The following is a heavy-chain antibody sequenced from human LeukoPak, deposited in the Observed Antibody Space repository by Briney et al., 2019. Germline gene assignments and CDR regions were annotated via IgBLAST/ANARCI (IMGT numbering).Heavy chain of an antibody. CDR3: AKDLHDYSNYPYYYYYYYMDV. V-gene: IGHV3-66*01. CDR1: GFTVSSNY. J-gene: IGHJ6*03. CDR2: IYSGGST. D-gene: IGHD4-11*01. Sequence: PGGSLRLSCAASGFTVSSNYMSWVRQAPGKGLEWVSVIYSGGSTYYADSVKGRFTISRDNSKNTLYLQMNSLRAEDTAVYYCAKDLHDYSNYPYYYYYYYMDVWGKGTTVTVSS.